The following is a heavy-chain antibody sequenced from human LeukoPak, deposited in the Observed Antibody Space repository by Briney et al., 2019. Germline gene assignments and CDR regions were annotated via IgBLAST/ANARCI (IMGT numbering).Heavy chain of an antibody. D-gene: IGHD6-13*01. Sequence: GGSLRLSCGASGSTFSYCWMSWARQAPGKGLEWVASIKEDGIEKSYVDSVKGRFTISRDNAKNSLNLQMNSLKTEDTAVYYCARGPFSSWSPYNFGLDVWGQGTTVTVSS. CDR3: ARGPFSSWSPYNFGLDV. J-gene: IGHJ6*02. CDR2: IKEDGIEK. V-gene: IGHV3-7*01. CDR1: GSTFSYCW.